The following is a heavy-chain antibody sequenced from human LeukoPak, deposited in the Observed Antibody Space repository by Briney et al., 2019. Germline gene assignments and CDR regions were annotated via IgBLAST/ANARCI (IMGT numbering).Heavy chain of an antibody. D-gene: IGHD2-15*01. V-gene: IGHV4-34*01. J-gene: IGHJ4*02. CDR2: INHSGST. CDR1: GGSFSGYY. Sequence: PSETLSLTCAVYGGSFSGYYWSWIRQPPGKGLGWIGEINHSGSTNYNPSLKSRVTISVDTSKNQFSLKLGSVTAADTAVYYCARFSRSAGPDYWGQGTLVTVSS. CDR3: ARFSRSAGPDY.